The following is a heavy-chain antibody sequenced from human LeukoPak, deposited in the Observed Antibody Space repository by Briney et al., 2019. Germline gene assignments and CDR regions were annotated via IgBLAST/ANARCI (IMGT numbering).Heavy chain of an antibody. V-gene: IGHV3-23*01. Sequence: PGGSLRLSCAASGFTFSSYAMSWVRQAPGKGLEWVSDISGSGGRTYYADSVKGRFTISRDNSKSTLYLQMSSLRAEDTALYYCAKANMGGSGHLDYWGQGTLVTVSS. CDR3: AKANMGGSGHLDY. CDR1: GFTFSSYA. CDR2: ISGSGGRT. J-gene: IGHJ4*02. D-gene: IGHD3-10*01.